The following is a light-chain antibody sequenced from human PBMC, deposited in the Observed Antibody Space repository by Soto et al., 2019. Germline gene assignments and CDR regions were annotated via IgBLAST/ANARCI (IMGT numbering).Light chain of an antibody. V-gene: IGKV3-15*01. CDR2: GAS. Sequence: EVVMTQFPATLSVSPGESATLSCRASQSISSNLAWYQQKPGQAPRLLLYGASTRATGIPARFSGSESGTEFTLTISSLQSEDFAVYYCHHYNNWPPGGTFGQGTKVEIK. J-gene: IGKJ1*01. CDR3: HHYNNWPPGGT. CDR1: QSISSN.